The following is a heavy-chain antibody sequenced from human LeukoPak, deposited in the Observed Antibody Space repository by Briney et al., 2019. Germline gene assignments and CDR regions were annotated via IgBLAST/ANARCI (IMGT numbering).Heavy chain of an antibody. V-gene: IGHV3-21*01. CDR2: ISSSSSYI. D-gene: IGHD6-13*01. Sequence: GGSLRLSCAASGFTFSSYSMNWVRRAPGKGLEWVSSISSSSSYIYYADSVKGRFTISRDNAKNSLYLQMNSLRAEDTAVYYCARDSYSSSWYGSVYYFDYWGQGTLVTVS. CDR1: GFTFSSYS. CDR3: ARDSYSSSWYGSVYYFDY. J-gene: IGHJ4*02.